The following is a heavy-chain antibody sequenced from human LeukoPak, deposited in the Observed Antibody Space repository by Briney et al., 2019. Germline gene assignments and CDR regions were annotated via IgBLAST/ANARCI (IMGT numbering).Heavy chain of an antibody. CDR3: ARSDSWGLSLGAFDI. Sequence: SETLSLTCAVSGGSISSGGYSWSWIRQPPGKGLEWIGYIYHSGSTYYNPSLKSRVTISVDRSKNQFSLKLSSVTAADTAVYYCARSDSWGLSLGAFDIWGQGTMVTVSS. V-gene: IGHV4-30-2*01. J-gene: IGHJ3*02. CDR1: GGSISSGGYS. D-gene: IGHD3-16*01. CDR2: IYHSGST.